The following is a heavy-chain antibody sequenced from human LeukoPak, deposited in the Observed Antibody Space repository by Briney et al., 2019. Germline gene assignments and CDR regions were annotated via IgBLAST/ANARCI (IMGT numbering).Heavy chain of an antibody. D-gene: IGHD4-17*01. V-gene: IGHV4-59*12. CDR3: ARRISGDYGNWLDP. Sequence: PSETLSLTRTVSGGSISNYYWNWIRQPPGKRLEWIGSVYHSGNTNYNPSLGSRVTMSVDTSKNQFSLKVNSVTATDTAVYYCARRISGDYGNWLDPWGQGTLVTVSS. CDR1: GGSISNYY. CDR2: VYHSGNT. J-gene: IGHJ5*02.